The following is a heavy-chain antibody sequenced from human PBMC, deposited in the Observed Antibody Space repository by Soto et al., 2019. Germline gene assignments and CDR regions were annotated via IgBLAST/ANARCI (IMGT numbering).Heavy chain of an antibody. Sequence: PSETLSLTCAVSGYSISSGYYWGWIRQPPGKGLEWIGSIYHSGSTYYNPSLKSRVTISVDTSKNQFSLKLSSVTAADTAVYYCVAGDYFDYWGQGTLVTVSS. D-gene: IGHD3-10*01. J-gene: IGHJ4*02. CDR2: IYHSGST. CDR3: VAGDYFDY. V-gene: IGHV4-38-2*01. CDR1: GYSISSGYY.